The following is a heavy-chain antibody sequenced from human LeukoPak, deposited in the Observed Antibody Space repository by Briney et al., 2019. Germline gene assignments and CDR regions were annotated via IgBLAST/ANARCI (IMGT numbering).Heavy chain of an antibody. Sequence: GGSLRLFCAASGFTFSSYGMHWVRQAPGKGLEWVAVISYDGSNKYYADSVKGRFTISRDNSKNTLYLQMNSLRAEDTAVYYCAKSAAVTPDAFDIWGQGTMVTVSS. CDR3: AKSAAVTPDAFDI. V-gene: IGHV3-30*18. J-gene: IGHJ3*02. CDR2: ISYDGSNK. CDR1: GFTFSSYG. D-gene: IGHD6-25*01.